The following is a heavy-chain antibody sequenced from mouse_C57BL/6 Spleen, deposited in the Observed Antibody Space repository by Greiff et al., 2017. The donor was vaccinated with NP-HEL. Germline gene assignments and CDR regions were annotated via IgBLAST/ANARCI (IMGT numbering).Heavy chain of an antibody. CDR3: ARYKDYAMDY. D-gene: IGHD1-3*01. J-gene: IGHJ4*01. CDR1: GYTFTNYW. CDR2: IYPGGGYT. V-gene: IGHV1-63*01. Sequence: VQGVESGAELVRPGTSVKMSCKASGYTFTNYWIGWAKQRPGHGLEWIGDIYPGGGYTNYNEKFKGKATLTADKSSSTAYMQFSSLTSEDSAIYYCARYKDYAMDYWGQGTSVTVSS.